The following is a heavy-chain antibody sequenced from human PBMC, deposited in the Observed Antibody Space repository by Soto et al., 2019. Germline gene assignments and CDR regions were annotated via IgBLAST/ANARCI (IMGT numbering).Heavy chain of an antibody. D-gene: IGHD3-16*01. CDR2: IDPGDSYT. CDR1: GYSFTSYW. CDR3: ASWGQSHYYYGMDV. Sequence: PGESLKISCKGSGYSFTSYWISWVRQMPGKGLEWMGRIDPGDSYTNYSPSFQGHATIPADKSISTAYLQWSSLKASDTAMYYCASWGQSHYYYGMDVWGQGTTVTVSS. J-gene: IGHJ6*02. V-gene: IGHV5-10-1*01.